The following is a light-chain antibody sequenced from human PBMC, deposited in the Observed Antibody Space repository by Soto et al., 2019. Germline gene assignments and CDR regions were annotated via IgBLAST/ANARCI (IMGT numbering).Light chain of an antibody. CDR1: SSNIGTNY. V-gene: IGLV1-47*02. CDR3: AAWDDSLSVL. J-gene: IGLJ2*01. CDR2: SDN. Sequence: QPVLTQPPSASGTPGQRVTISCSGSSSNIGTNYVYWYQQLPGTAPKLLIYSDNQRPSGVPDRFSGSKSGTSASLAISGLRSDDEANYYCAAWDDSLSVLFGGGTKVTVL.